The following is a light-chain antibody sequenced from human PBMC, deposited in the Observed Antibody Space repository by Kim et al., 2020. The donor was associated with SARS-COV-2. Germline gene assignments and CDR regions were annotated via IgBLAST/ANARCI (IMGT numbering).Light chain of an antibody. Sequence: ASVGDSVTITCRASQGISSALAWYQQKPGKAPKLLIYDASSLESGVPSRFSGSGSGTDFTLTISSLQPEDFATYYCQQFNSYLLTFGQGTRLEIK. J-gene: IGKJ5*01. CDR2: DAS. V-gene: IGKV1-13*02. CDR1: QGISSA. CDR3: QQFNSYLLT.